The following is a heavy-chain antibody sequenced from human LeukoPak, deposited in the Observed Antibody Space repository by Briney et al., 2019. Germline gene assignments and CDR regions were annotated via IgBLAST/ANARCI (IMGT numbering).Heavy chain of an antibody. CDR3: AKATCSGASCFSNSRDAFDV. V-gene: IGHV3-33*06. Sequence: GGSLRLPCAASGIIFSDFGMHWVRQAPGKGLEWMAIIWYDGSNKYYADSVKGRFTISRDNSQNTMYLQMNSLRAEDSAVYYCAKATCSGASCFSNSRDAFDVWGQGTMVTVSS. D-gene: IGHD2-15*01. CDR1: GIIFSDFG. CDR2: IWYDGSNK. J-gene: IGHJ3*01.